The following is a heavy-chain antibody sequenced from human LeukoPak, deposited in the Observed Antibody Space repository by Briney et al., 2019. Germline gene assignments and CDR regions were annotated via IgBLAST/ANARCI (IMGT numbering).Heavy chain of an antibody. Sequence: SVKVCCKASAGTFSSYTISWVRQAPGQGLEWMGGIIPIFGTANYAQKFQGRVTITTDESTSTAYMELSRLRSEHTAVYYCARAHIAPKTAVAFDIWDQGTMVTISS. CDR3: ARAHIAPKTAVAFDI. V-gene: IGHV1-69*05. CDR1: AGTFSSYT. J-gene: IGHJ3*02. D-gene: IGHD6-13*01. CDR2: IIPIFGTA.